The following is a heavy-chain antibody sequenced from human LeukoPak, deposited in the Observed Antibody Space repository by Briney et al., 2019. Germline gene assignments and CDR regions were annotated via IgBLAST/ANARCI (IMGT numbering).Heavy chain of an antibody. J-gene: IGHJ4*02. CDR3: ARESPGAHPPDH. Sequence: ASVKVSCKASGYTFTGYYMHWVRQAPGQGLEWMGWINPNSGGTNYAQKFQGRVTMTRVTSISTAYMELSGLRSDDTAVYYCARESPGAHPPDHWGQGTLVTVSS. CDR2: INPNSGGT. CDR1: GYTFTGYY. D-gene: IGHD3-10*01. V-gene: IGHV1-2*02.